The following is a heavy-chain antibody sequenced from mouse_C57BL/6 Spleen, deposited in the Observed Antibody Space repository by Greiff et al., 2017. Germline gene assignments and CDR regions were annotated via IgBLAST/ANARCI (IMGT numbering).Heavy chain of an antibody. Sequence: EVQLQESGPGMVKPSQSLSLTCTVTGYSITSGYDWHWIRHFPGNKLEWMGYISYSGSTNYNPSLKSRISITHDTSKNHFFLKLNSVTTEDTATYYCARDRGDTYAMDYWGQGTSVTVSS. D-gene: IGHD3-3*01. J-gene: IGHJ4*01. CDR2: ISYSGST. CDR1: GYSITSGYD. V-gene: IGHV3-1*01. CDR3: ARDRGDTYAMDY.